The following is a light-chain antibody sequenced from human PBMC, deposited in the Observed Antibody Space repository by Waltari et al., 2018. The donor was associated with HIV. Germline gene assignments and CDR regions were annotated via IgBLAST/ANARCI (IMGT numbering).Light chain of an antibody. CDR1: SLRNYY. CDR3: ASRDNNGKRVL. J-gene: IGLJ3*02. Sequence: SSELTQDPIVSVTLGQTVTITCQGDSLRNYYASWHQLKPGQAPILVIYDKNTRPSGIPDRFSGSTAGNTASLTITGSQAEDEADYFGASRDNNGKRVLFGGGTKLTVL. V-gene: IGLV3-19*01. CDR2: DKN.